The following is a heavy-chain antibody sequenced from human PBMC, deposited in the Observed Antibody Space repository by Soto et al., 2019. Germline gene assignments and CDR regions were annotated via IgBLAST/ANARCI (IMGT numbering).Heavy chain of an antibody. J-gene: IGHJ4*02. D-gene: IGHD6-19*01. CDR1: GFTFSSYA. Sequence: PGGSLRLSCAASGFTFSSYAMSWVRQAPGKGLEWVSAISGSGGSTYYADSVKGRFTISRDNSKNTLYLQMNSLRAEDTAVYYCAKDPSSTGVAGPFDYWGQGTLVTVSS. CDR2: ISGSGGST. V-gene: IGHV3-23*01. CDR3: AKDPSSTGVAGPFDY.